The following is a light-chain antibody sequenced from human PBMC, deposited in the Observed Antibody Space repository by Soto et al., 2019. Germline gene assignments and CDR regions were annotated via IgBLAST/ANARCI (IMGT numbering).Light chain of an antibody. V-gene: IGKV3-20*01. Sequence: EIVLTQSPGTLSLSPGERATLSCRASQSVRSTFLAWYQHKHGQAPRLLIYAASNRAPGIPDKFSGSGSGTDFTLTISRLEPEDSAVYYCQRFGSSPPYTFGQGTKLEIK. CDR2: AAS. J-gene: IGKJ2*01. CDR1: QSVRSTF. CDR3: QRFGSSPPYT.